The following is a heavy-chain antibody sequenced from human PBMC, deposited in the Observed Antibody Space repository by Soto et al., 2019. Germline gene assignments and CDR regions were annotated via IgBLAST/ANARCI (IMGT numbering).Heavy chain of an antibody. J-gene: IGHJ4*02. Sequence: GGSLRLSCAASGFTFNGSAMHWVRQASGKGLEWVGRIRSKANSYATAYAASVKGRVTISRDDSKNTAYLQMNSLKTEDTAVYYCTRHTPLYYYDSMVNPPPPGDYWGQGTLVTVSS. V-gene: IGHV3-73*01. D-gene: IGHD3-22*01. CDR2: IRSKANSYAT. CDR3: TRHTPLYYYDSMVNPPPPGDY. CDR1: GFTFNGSA.